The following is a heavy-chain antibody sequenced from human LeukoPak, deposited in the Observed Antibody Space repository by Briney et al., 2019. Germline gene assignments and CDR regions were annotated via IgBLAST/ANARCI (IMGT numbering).Heavy chain of an antibody. D-gene: IGHD1-26*01. V-gene: IGHV1-46*01. Sequence: GASVKVSCKASGYTFTSYYMHWVRQAPGQGLEWMGIINPSGGSTSYAQKFQGRVTMTRDMSTGTVYMELSSLRSEDTAVYYCARALGGQNWFDPWGQGTLVTVSS. CDR2: INPSGGST. CDR1: GYTFTSYY. J-gene: IGHJ5*02. CDR3: ARALGGQNWFDP.